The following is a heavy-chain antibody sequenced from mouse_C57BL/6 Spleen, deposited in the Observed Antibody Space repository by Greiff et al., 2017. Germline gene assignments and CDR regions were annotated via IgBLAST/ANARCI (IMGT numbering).Heavy chain of an antibody. CDR2: INPNNGGT. J-gene: IGHJ4*01. V-gene: IGHV1-26*01. Sequence: VQLQQSGPELVKPGASVKISCKASGYTFTDYYMNWVKQSHGKSLEWIGDINPNNGGTSYNQKFKGKATLTVEKSSSTAYMELRSLTSEDSAVYYFARNDGYSSYAMDYWGQGTSVTVSS. D-gene: IGHD2-3*01. CDR3: ARNDGYSSYAMDY. CDR1: GYTFTDYY.